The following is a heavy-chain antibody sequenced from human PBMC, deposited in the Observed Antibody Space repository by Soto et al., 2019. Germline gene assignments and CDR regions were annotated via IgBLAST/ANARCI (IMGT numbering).Heavy chain of an antibody. Sequence: QEQLVQSGAEVKKPGPSVKVSCKDSGGLFSSFAISWVRQAPGQGLEWMGGITPVFGTTNYARKFQGRATITPDESTNTAYMELSSLTSDDTAMYYCARGGGPYVWFNEFWGQGTQVTVSS. V-gene: IGHV1-69*01. D-gene: IGHD3-16*01. CDR1: GGLFSSFA. CDR3: ARGGGPYVWFNEF. J-gene: IGHJ4*02. CDR2: ITPVFGTT.